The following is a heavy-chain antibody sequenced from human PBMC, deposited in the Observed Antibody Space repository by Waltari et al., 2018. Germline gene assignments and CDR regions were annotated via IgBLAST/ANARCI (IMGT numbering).Heavy chain of an antibody. V-gene: IGHV3-30*18. Sequence: QVQLVESGGGVVQPGRSLRLSCATSGFTFSNYGMHWVRQAPGKGLEWVAFISYDGSKKFYGDSVKGRFTISRDTSRNTLYLDMNSLRPGDTAVYYCSKELSIGGGQGTLVTVSS. D-gene: IGHD3-10*01. CDR2: ISYDGSKK. J-gene: IGHJ4*02. CDR1: GFTFSNYG. CDR3: SKELSIG.